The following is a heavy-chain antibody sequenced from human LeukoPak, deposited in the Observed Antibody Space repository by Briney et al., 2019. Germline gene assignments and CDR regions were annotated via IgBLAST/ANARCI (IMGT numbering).Heavy chain of an antibody. CDR2: MNPNSGNT. D-gene: IGHD5-24*01. CDR1: GYTFTSYD. J-gene: IGHJ5*02. V-gene: IGHV1-8*01. Sequence: ASVKDSCMASGYTFTSYDINWVRQATGQGREGMGWMNPNSGNTDYAQKFQGRVTMTSDTSITTAYMELSSLRSEDTAVYYCARGRWLQQRPNCFDPWGQGTLVTVSS. CDR3: ARGRWLQQRPNCFDP.